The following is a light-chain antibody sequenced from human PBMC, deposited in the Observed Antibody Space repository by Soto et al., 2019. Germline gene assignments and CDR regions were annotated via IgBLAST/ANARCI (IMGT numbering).Light chain of an antibody. CDR1: QSVSSN. J-gene: IGKJ1*01. Sequence: EIVMTQSPATLSVSPGERATLSCRASQSVSSNLAWYQQKPGQAPRLLIYGASTRATGIPARFSGSGSGTEFTLTISSLQSDDFALYYCQQSPRTFGQGTKVEIK. CDR3: QQSPRT. CDR2: GAS. V-gene: IGKV3-15*01.